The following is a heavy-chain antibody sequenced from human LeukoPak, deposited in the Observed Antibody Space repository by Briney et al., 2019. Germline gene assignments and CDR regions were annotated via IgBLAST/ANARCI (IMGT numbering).Heavy chain of an antibody. CDR2: IYYSGST. CDR3: AKIPELLYAFDI. Sequence: SETLSLTCTVSGGSISSSSYYWGWIRQPPGKGLEWIGSIYYSGSTYYNPSLKSRVTISVDTSKNQFSLKLSSVTAADTAVYYCAKIPELLYAFDIWGQGTMVTVSS. V-gene: IGHV4-39*01. J-gene: IGHJ3*02. CDR1: GGSISSSSYY. D-gene: IGHD1-26*01.